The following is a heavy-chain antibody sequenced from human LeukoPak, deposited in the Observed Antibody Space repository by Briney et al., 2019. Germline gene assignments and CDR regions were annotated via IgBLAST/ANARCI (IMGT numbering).Heavy chain of an antibody. CDR3: ANDMTGPVDS. CDR2: ISSDGNYR. V-gene: IGHV3-48*03. J-gene: IGHJ4*02. D-gene: IGHD3-9*01. CDR1: GFTFSSYE. Sequence: PGASLRLYCAASGFTFSSYEINWVRQAPGKGLEWVSYISSDGNYRYYADSVKGRFTISRDNAKNTLYLQMNSLRAEDTAVYHCANDMTGPVDSWGQGTLVTVSS.